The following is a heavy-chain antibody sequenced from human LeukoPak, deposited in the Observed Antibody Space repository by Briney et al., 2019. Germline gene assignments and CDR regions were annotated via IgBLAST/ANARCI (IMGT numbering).Heavy chain of an antibody. CDR1: GFTFSSYA. V-gene: IGHV3-30*04. D-gene: IGHD2-15*01. Sequence: GGSLRLSCAASGFTFSSYAMHWVRQAPGKGLEWVAVISYDGSNKYYADSVKGRFTISRDNSKNTLYLQMNSLRAEDTAVYYCAREDCSGGSCYLDYWGQGTLVTVSS. CDR3: AREDCSGGSCYLDY. J-gene: IGHJ4*02. CDR2: ISYDGSNK.